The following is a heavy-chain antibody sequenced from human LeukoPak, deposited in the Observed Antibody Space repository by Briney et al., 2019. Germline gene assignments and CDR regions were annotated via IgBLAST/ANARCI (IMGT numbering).Heavy chain of an antibody. CDR2: IYSSGST. J-gene: IGHJ4*02. D-gene: IGHD2-2*01. Sequence: SETLSLTCNVSGVSISSSSYYWGWIRQPPGKGLEWIGSIYSSGSTYYNPSLKSRVTISVDTSKNQFSLKLSSVTAADTAVYYCARCYDNFDYWGQGTLVTVSS. CDR3: ARCYDNFDY. CDR1: GVSISSSSYY. V-gene: IGHV4-39*07.